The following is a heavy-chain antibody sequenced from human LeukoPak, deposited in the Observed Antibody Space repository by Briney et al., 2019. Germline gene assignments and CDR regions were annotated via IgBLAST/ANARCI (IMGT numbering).Heavy chain of an antibody. D-gene: IGHD3-9*01. V-gene: IGHV3-48*04. CDR3: AREVYDILTGYYPDY. Sequence: PGGSLRLSCAASGFTFSSYSMNWVRQAPGKGLEWVSYISSSSSTIYYADSVKGRFTISRDNAKNSLYLQMNSLRAEDTAVYYCAREVYDILTGYYPDYWGQGTLVTVSS. CDR2: ISSSSSTI. J-gene: IGHJ4*02. CDR1: GFTFSSYS.